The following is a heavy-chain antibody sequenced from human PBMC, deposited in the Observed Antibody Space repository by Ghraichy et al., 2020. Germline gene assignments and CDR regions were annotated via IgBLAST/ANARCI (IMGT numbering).Heavy chain of an antibody. J-gene: IGHJ4*02. CDR3: ATLFSGWPYSPYYFDY. Sequence: GGSLRLSCAASGFTFSDYYMSWIRQAPGKGLEWVSYISSSGSTIYYADSVKGRFTISRDNAKNSLYLQMNSLRAEDTAVYYCATLFSGWPYSPYYFDYWGQGTLVTVSS. D-gene: IGHD6-19*01. V-gene: IGHV3-11*01. CDR2: ISSSGSTI. CDR1: GFTFSDYY.